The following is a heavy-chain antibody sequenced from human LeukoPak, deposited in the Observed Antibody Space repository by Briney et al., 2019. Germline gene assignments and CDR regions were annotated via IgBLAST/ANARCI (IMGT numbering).Heavy chain of an antibody. Sequence: GRSLRLSCAASGFTFSSYGMHWVRQAPGKGLEWVAVIWYDGSNKYYADSVKGRFTISRDNSKNTLYLQMNSLRAEDTAVYYCARGGYGDYSFSYHFDYWGQGTMVTVSS. CDR2: IWYDGSNK. CDR3: ARGGYGDYSFSYHFDY. D-gene: IGHD4-17*01. J-gene: IGHJ4*02. V-gene: IGHV3-33*01. CDR1: GFTFSSYG.